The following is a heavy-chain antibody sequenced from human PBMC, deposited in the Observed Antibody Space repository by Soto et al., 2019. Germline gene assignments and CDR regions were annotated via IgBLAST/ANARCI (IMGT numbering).Heavy chain of an antibody. CDR1: GYSISSSNW. CDR2: IHYSGTT. D-gene: IGHD2-15*01. Sequence: QVQLQESGPRLVKPSDTLSLTCAVSGYSISSSNWWGWIRQTPGKGLEWIGYIHYSGTTYDNPSLNSRVTMSVDTSKNKFTLKLSSVTAVDTALYYCARGGGNGDAFDVWGQGTMVTVSS. CDR3: ARGGGNGDAFDV. V-gene: IGHV4-28*03. J-gene: IGHJ3*01.